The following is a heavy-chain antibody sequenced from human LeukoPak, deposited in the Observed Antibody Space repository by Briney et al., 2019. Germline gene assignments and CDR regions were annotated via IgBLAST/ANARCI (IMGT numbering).Heavy chain of an antibody. CDR1: GGSISSGSYY. D-gene: IGHD3-22*01. Sequence: PSETLSLTCTVSGGSISSGSYYWSWIRQPAGKGLEWIGRIYTSGSTNYNPSLKSRVTISVDTSKNQFSLKLSSVTAADTAVYYCARGGTMIVASPEDYWGQGTLVTVSS. V-gene: IGHV4-61*02. CDR2: IYTSGST. J-gene: IGHJ4*02. CDR3: ARGGTMIVASPEDY.